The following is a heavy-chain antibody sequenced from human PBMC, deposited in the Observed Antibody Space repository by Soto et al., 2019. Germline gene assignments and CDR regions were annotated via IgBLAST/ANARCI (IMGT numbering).Heavy chain of an antibody. CDR1: GFTFSSYA. Sequence: GGSLRLSCAASGFTFSSYAMSWVRQAPGKGLEWVSAISGSGGSTYYADSVKGRFTISRDNSKNTLYLQMNSPRAEDTAVYYCANSVNRGPTFDYWGQGTLVTVSS. J-gene: IGHJ4*02. D-gene: IGHD1-26*01. CDR3: ANSVNRGPTFDY. CDR2: ISGSGGST. V-gene: IGHV3-23*01.